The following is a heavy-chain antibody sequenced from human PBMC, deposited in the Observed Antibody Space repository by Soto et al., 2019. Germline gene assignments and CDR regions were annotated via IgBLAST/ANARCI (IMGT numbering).Heavy chain of an antibody. CDR2: MNPNNGNA. CDR1: GFSFITYG. J-gene: IGHJ4*02. D-gene: IGHD6-25*01. CDR3: ARRKERSGPYYLAL. V-gene: IGHV1-8*01. Sequence: GSVKGSFKASGFSFITYGFSWGGQAAGRGLEWMGWMNPNNGNAGFAQKFRGRINMTRNTSISTAYLELSSLRSDDSAVYFCARRKERSGPYYLALWGQGTQVTVSS.